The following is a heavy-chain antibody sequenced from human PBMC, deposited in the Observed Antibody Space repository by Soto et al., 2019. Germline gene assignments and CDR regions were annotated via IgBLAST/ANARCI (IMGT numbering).Heavy chain of an antibody. J-gene: IGHJ6*02. Sequence: EVQLVESGGGLVKPGGSLRLSCTASGFTFTNAWMNWVRQAPGKGLEWVGRIKSKTDGGTTDSAAPVRGRFTISRDDSKNTLYLQMNSLKTEDTAVYYCTTDRFELRNYFYSYAMDVWGQGTTVTVSS. CDR3: TTDRFELRNYFYSYAMDV. D-gene: IGHD1-26*01. CDR2: IKSKTDGGTT. CDR1: GFTFTNAW. V-gene: IGHV3-15*07.